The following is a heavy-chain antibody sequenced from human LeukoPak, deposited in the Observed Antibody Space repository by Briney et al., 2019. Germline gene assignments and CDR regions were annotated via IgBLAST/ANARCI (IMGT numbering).Heavy chain of an antibody. D-gene: IGHD2-8*01. CDR2: INNVAKVR. J-gene: IGHJ4*02. Sequence: GGSLRLSCAASGFSFRNYAMTWVRQAPGKGLEGVSFINNVAKVRYYTDSVKGRFIISRDNAKNSLYLEMSSLRDEDTAAYYCVREINGLFDYWGQGALVIVSS. V-gene: IGHV3-48*03. CDR3: VREINGLFDY. CDR1: GFSFRNYA.